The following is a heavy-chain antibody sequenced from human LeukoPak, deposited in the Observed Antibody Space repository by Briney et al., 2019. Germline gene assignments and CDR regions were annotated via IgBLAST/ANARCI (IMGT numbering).Heavy chain of an antibody. Sequence: PGGSLRLSCAASGFTFSNAWMSWVRQAPGKGLEWVGRIKSKTDGETTDYAAPVKGRFTISRDDSKNTLYLQMNSLKTEDTAVYYCTTMGGYSSGWLLDYWGKGTLVTVSS. CDR2: IKSKTDGETT. CDR1: GFTFSNAW. D-gene: IGHD6-19*01. V-gene: IGHV3-15*01. CDR3: TTMGGYSSGWLLDY. J-gene: IGHJ4*02.